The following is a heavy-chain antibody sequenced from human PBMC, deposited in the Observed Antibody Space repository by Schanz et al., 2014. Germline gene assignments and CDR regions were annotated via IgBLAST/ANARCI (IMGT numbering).Heavy chain of an antibody. CDR2: IWYDGSNE. CDR3: ARDGDFDY. CDR1: GFTFSNHG. Sequence: QVQLVESGGGVVQPGRSLRLSCAASGFTFSNHGMHWVHQSPGKGLEWVALIWYDGSNEYYADSVKGRFTISRDNPKKTLYLQMNSLRAEDTAVYYCARDGDFDYWGQGTLXTVSS. J-gene: IGHJ4*02. V-gene: IGHV3-33*01.